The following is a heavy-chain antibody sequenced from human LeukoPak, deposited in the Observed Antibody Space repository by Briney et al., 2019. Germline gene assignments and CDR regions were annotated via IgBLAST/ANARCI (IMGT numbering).Heavy chain of an antibody. CDR3: ARQDAGVPPSPHAFDI. Sequence: GGSLRLSCAASGFTFSSYAMHWVRQAPGKGLEWVAVISYDGSNKYYADSVKGRFTISRDNSKNTLYLQMNSLRAEDTAVYYCARQDAGVPPSPHAFDIWGQGTMVTVSS. V-gene: IGHV3-30-3*01. CDR2: ISYDGSNK. D-gene: IGHD3-10*01. CDR1: GFTFSSYA. J-gene: IGHJ3*02.